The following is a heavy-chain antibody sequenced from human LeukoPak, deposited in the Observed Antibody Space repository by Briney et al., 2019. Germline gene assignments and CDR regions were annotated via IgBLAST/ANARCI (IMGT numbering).Heavy chain of an antibody. Sequence: GGSLRLSCSASGFTFSNYKMNWVRQAPGKGLEWVSSISSSSSYIYYADSMKGRFTVSRDNAKNSLFLQMNSLRAEDTAVYYCARERLVVVGDAYYYYGMDVWGQGTLVTVSS. CDR3: ARERLVVVGDAYYYYGMDV. CDR2: ISSSSSYI. CDR1: GFTFSNYK. D-gene: IGHD2-2*01. J-gene: IGHJ6*02. V-gene: IGHV3-21*01.